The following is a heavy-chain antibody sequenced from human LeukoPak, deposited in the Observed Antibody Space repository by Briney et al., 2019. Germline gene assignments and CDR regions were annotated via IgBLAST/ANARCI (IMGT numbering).Heavy chain of an antibody. Sequence: ASVKVSCKASGYTFTSYTMNWVRQAPGQGLEWMGIINPSGGSTSYAQKFQGRVTMTRDMSTSTVYMELSSLRSEDTAVYYCASRMVRGIDYWGQGTLVTVSS. D-gene: IGHD3-10*01. CDR1: GYTFTSYT. CDR3: ASRMVRGIDY. CDR2: INPSGGST. J-gene: IGHJ4*02. V-gene: IGHV1-46*01.